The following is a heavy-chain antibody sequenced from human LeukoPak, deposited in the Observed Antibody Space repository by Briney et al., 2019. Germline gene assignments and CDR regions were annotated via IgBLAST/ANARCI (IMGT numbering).Heavy chain of an antibody. J-gene: IGHJ1*01. CDR3: AKDLAIAAAGTFGYFQH. Sequence: PGGSLRLSCAASGFTFSSYAMSWLRQAPGKGLEWVSAISGSGGSTYYADSVRGRFTISRDNSKNTLYLQMNSLRAEDTAVYYCAKDLAIAAAGTFGYFQHWGQGTLVTVSS. CDR2: ISGSGGST. CDR1: GFTFSSYA. D-gene: IGHD6-13*01. V-gene: IGHV3-23*01.